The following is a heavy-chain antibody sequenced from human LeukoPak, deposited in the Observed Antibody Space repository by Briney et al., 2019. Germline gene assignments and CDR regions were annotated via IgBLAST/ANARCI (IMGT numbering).Heavy chain of an antibody. CDR3: ARGIITGTPRYYYYMDV. Sequence: SETLSLTCAVYGGSFSGYYGSWIRQPPGKGLEWIGETNHSGSTNYNPSLKSRVTISVDTSKNQFSLKLSSVTAADTAVYYCARGIITGTPRYYYYMDVWGKGTTVTVSS. CDR2: TNHSGST. J-gene: IGHJ6*03. D-gene: IGHD1-20*01. V-gene: IGHV4-34*01. CDR1: GGSFSGYY.